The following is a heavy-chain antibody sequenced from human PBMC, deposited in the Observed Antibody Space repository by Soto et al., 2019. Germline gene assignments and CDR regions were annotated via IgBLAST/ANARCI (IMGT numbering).Heavy chain of an antibody. CDR2: TLDSGST. J-gene: IGHJ4*02. V-gene: IGHV4-61*01. Sequence: QVHLQESGPGLERPSETLSLSCVVSGGSVSSGSYYWTWIRQPPGKGLEWIGYTLDSGSTDYNPSLKSRVTISIGTSKNQFSLKLSSVTAADTAVYYCARQRIEPVQYYFDSWGQGTLVTVSS. CDR3: ARQRIEPVQYYFDS. D-gene: IGHD2-2*01. CDR1: GGSVSSGSYY.